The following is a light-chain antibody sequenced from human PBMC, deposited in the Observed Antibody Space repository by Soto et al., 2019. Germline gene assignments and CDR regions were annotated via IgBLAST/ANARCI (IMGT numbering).Light chain of an antibody. CDR2: DAS. J-gene: IGKJ1*01. Sequence: DIQMTQSPSTVSASVGDTVTITCRASQSISTRLAWYQQKAGKAPKVLIYDASRLESGVPSRFSGSGSGTEFTLTISRLQPDDFASYYCQQYDSYSWTFGQGTRWIS. CDR3: QQYDSYSWT. CDR1: QSISTR. V-gene: IGKV1-5*01.